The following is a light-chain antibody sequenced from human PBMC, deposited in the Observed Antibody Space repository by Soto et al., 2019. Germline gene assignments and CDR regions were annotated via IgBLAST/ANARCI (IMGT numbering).Light chain of an antibody. CDR2: DVS. J-gene: IGLJ1*01. CDR1: SSDVGGYNY. V-gene: IGLV2-14*03. CDR3: SSYRSSSKRV. Sequence: QSALTQPASVSGSPGQSITISCTGTSSDVGGYNYVSWYQQHPGKAPKLMIYDVSNRPLGVSNRFSGSKSGNTASLTISGLQAEDEADYYCSSYRSSSKRVFGTGTKLTVL.